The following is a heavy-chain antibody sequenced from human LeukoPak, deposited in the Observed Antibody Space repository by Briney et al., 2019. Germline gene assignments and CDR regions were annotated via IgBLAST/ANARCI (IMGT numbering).Heavy chain of an antibody. CDR3: AKRPPGSGLDY. D-gene: IGHD3-10*01. Sequence: GGSLRLSCAASGFTFSSYWIHWVRQAPGKGLVWVSRISPDGSITNYADSVQGRFTISRDNSKNTLYLQMTSLRTEDTAIYHCAKRPPGSGLDYWGQGTLATVSS. CDR2: ISPDGSIT. CDR1: GFTFSSYW. V-gene: IGHV3-74*01. J-gene: IGHJ4*02.